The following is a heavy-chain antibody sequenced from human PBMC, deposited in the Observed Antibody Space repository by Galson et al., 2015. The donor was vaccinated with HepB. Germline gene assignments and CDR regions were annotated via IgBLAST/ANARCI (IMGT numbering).Heavy chain of an antibody. CDR1: RFTFSSYG. Sequence: SLRLSCAASRFTFSSYGMHWVRQAPGKGLEWVAVISFDGSNKDYVDSVKGRFTISRDNFKNTLYLQMNSLRVEDTAVYYCAKDVGCSSTSCYSPYAFDIWGQGTMVTVSS. CDR2: ISFDGSNK. D-gene: IGHD2-2*02. V-gene: IGHV3-30*18. CDR3: AKDVGCSSTSCYSPYAFDI. J-gene: IGHJ3*02.